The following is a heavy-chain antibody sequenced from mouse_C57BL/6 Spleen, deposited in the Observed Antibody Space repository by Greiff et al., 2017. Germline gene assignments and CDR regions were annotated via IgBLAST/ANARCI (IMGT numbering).Heavy chain of an antibody. J-gene: IGHJ4*01. CDR2: ISSGGSYT. Sequence: EVKLVESGGDLVKPGGSLKLSCAASGFTFSSYGMSWVRQTPDKRLEWVATISSGGSYTYYPDSVKGRFTISRDNAKNTLYLQMSSLKSEDTAMYYCARHPYYYGSSYYYAMDYWGQGTSVTVSS. CDR3: ARHPYYYGSSYYYAMDY. D-gene: IGHD1-1*01. V-gene: IGHV5-6*01. CDR1: GFTFSSYG.